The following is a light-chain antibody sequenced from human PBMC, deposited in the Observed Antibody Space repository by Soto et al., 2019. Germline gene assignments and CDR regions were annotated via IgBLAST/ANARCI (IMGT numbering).Light chain of an antibody. Sequence: QSVLTQPPSVSGAPGQRVTISCTGSSSNIGAGYDVHWYQQLPGGAPQLLIFRNNNRPSGVPERFFGLKSGTSASLVIAGLQAEDEATYYCQFSDSSLSSSWVFGGGTKLTVL. V-gene: IGLV1-40*01. CDR1: SSNIGAGYD. CDR3: QFSDSSLSSSWV. J-gene: IGLJ3*02. CDR2: RNN.